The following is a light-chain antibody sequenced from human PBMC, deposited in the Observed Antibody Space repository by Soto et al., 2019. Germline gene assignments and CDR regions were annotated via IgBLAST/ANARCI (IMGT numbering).Light chain of an antibody. CDR1: QSISSW. J-gene: IGKJ1*01. Sequence: DIQMTQSPSTLSASVGGRVTITCRTSQSISSWLAWYQQRPGKAPKLLIYKASNLESGVPSRFRGSGSGTELTLTISSLHPDDFATYYCQQYYTYPWTFGPGTKVEIK. V-gene: IGKV1-5*03. CDR3: QQYYTYPWT. CDR2: KAS.